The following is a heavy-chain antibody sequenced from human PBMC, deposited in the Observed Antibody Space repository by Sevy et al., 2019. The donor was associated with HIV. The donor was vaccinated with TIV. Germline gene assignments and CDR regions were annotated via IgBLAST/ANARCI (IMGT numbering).Heavy chain of an antibody. CDR1: GFSFINAW. V-gene: IGHV3-15*07. J-gene: IGHJ4*02. D-gene: IGHD1-26*01. CDR2: IISKADGGTA. Sequence: GSLRLSCAASGFSFINAWMNWVRQAPGKGLEWVGRIISKADGGTADYAAPVKGRFIISRDDSENTLYLQMNSLRTEDTAIYYCTTVLGWEGTSDYWGQGTLVTVSS. CDR3: TTVLGWEGTSDY.